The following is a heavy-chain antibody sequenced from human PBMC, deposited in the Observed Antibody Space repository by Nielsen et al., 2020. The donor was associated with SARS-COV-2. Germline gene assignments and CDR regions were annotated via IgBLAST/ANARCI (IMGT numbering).Heavy chain of an antibody. Sequence: GESLKISCAASGFSISDFAMHWVRQAPGKGLEWVAVISNDGSSQYYADSVKGRFTISRDNAENSLYLQMNSLTGEDTAVYYCARDQDGGAATSNWYFDLWGRGTLVIVSS. J-gene: IGHJ2*01. CDR2: ISNDGSSQ. CDR3: ARDQDGGAATSNWYFDL. CDR1: GFSISDFA. D-gene: IGHD6-25*01. V-gene: IGHV3-30-3*01.